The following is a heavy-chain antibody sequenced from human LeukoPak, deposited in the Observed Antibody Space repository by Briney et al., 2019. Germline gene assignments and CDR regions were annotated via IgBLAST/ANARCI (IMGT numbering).Heavy chain of an antibody. V-gene: IGHV1-2*02. D-gene: IGHD6-19*01. J-gene: IGHJ5*02. CDR3: ARGRGSGHKENWFDP. CDR1: GYTFTGYY. CDR2: INPNSGGT. Sequence: EASVKVSCKASGYTFTGYYMHWVRQAPGQGLEWMGWINPNSGGTNYAQKFQGRVTMTRDTSISTAYMELSRLRSDDTAVYYCARGRGSGHKENWFDPWGQGTLVTVSS.